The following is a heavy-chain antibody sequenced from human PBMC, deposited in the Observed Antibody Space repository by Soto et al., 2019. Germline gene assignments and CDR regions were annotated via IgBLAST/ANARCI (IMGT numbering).Heavy chain of an antibody. V-gene: IGHV5-51*01. Sequence: EESLKISCKGSGYIFTSYWIGWVRQMPGKGLEWMGIIYPGDSDTRYSPSFQGQVTISADKSISTAYLQWSSLKASDTAMYYCAPPHYSASSRYPNDAFDIWGHATMVTVSS. D-gene: IGHD3-22*01. CDR1: GYIFTSYW. CDR3: APPHYSASSRYPNDAFDI. J-gene: IGHJ3*02. CDR2: IYPGDSDT.